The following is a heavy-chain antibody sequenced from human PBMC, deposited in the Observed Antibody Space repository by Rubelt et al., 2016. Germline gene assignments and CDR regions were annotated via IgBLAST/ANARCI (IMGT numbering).Heavy chain of an antibody. CDR2: ISSSGSTI. CDR1: GFTFSSYA. D-gene: IGHD2-2*01. CDR3: ATADCSSTSCYLQNKYYFDY. V-gene: IGHV3-48*03. Sequence: LVESGGDLVQPGGSLRLSCAASGFTFSSYAMGWVRQTPGKGLEWVSYISSSGSTIKYADSVKGRFTISRDNAKNSLYLQMHSLRAEDTAVYYCATADCSSTSCYLQNKYYFDYWGQGTLVTVSS. J-gene: IGHJ4*02.